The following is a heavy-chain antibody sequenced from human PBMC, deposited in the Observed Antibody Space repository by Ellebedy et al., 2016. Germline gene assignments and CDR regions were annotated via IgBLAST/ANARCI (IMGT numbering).Heavy chain of an antibody. CDR1: GGSISSYY. V-gene: IGHV4-59*01. D-gene: IGHD3-10*01. CDR3: ARVLWFGELAYWYFDL. J-gene: IGHJ2*01. CDR2: IYYSGST. Sequence: SETLSLTXTVSGGSISSYYWSWIRQHPGKGLEWIGYIYYSGSTYYNPSLKSRVTISVDTSKNQFSLKLSSVTAADTAVYYCARVLWFGELAYWYFDLWGRGTLVTVSS.